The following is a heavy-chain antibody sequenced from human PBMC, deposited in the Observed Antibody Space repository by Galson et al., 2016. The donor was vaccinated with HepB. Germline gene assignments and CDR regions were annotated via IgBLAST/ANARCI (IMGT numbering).Heavy chain of an antibody. V-gene: IGHV4-4*02. CDR3: ARGHYYDSGSLFSLDP. Sequence: SETLSLTCAVSGGSISNTDWWSWVRQPPGKGLEWIAEIYHTGSTNYNPSLKSRVTISVDKSKNQFSLRLGSVTAADTAVYYCARGHYYDSGSLFSLDPWGPGTLVTVSS. CDR2: IYHTGST. CDR1: GGSISNTDW. D-gene: IGHD3-10*01. J-gene: IGHJ5*02.